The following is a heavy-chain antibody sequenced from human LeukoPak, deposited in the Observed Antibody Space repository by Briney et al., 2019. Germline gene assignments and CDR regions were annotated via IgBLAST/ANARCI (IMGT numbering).Heavy chain of an antibody. CDR3: ARDPDYDFWSGYYPIDY. J-gene: IGHJ4*02. D-gene: IGHD3-3*01. CDR2: ISAYNGNT. V-gene: IGHV1-18*01. Sequence: ASVKVSCKASGYTFTSYGISWVRQAPGQGLEWMGWISAYNGNTNYAQKLQGRVTMTTDTSTSTAYVELRGLRSDDTAVYYCARDPDYDFWSGYYPIDYWGQGTLVTVSS. CDR1: GYTFTSYG.